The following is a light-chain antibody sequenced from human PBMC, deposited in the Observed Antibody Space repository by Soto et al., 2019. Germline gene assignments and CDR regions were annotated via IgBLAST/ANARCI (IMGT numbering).Light chain of an antibody. J-gene: IGKJ2*01. CDR2: DAS. CDR1: QSVSTY. V-gene: IGKV3-11*01. CDR3: QQRSNWPRT. Sequence: EIVLTQSPATLSLSPGDTATLSCRASQSVSTYLAWYQQRPGQAPRLLIFDASNRATGIPARFSGSGSGTDFTLTIGSLDPEDFAVYYCQQRSNWPRTFGQGTKVEIK.